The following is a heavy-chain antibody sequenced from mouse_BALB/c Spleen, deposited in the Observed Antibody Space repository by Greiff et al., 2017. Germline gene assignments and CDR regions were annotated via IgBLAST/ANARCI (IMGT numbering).Heavy chain of an antibody. CDR1: GFSLTSYG. D-gene: IGHD2-3*01. CDR3: ARNDGNYRFAY. CDR2: IWGGGST. Sequence: QVQLKESGPGLVAPSQSLSITCTVSGFSLTSYGVSWVRQPPGKGLEWLGVIWGGGSTDYNSALKSRLSISKDNSKSQVFLKMNSLQTDDTAMYYCARNDGNYRFAYWGQGTLVTVSA. V-gene: IGHV2-6-5*01. J-gene: IGHJ3*01.